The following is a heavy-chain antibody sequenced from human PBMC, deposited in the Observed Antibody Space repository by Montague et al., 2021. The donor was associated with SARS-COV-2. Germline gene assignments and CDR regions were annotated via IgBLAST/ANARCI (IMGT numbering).Heavy chain of an antibody. CDR1: GFTFRDFY. J-gene: IGHJ4*02. CDR2: ISPASTYT. D-gene: IGHD1-1*01. V-gene: IGHV3-11*03. CDR3: ARTRTTSESDY. Sequence: SLRLSCAASGFTFRDFYITWIRQAPGKGLEWVSYISPASTYTNYADSVRGRSTMSRDDAKNSVILQMDNLRAEDTALYYCARTRTTSESDYWGQGTLVTVSS.